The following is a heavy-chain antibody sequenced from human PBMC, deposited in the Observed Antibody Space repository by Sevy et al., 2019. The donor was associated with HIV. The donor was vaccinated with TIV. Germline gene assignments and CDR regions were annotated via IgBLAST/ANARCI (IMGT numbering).Heavy chain of an antibody. CDR2: FDPEDGET. V-gene: IGHV1-24*01. Sequence: ASVKGSCKVSGYTLTELSMHWVRQAPGKGLEWMGGFDPEDGETIYAQKFQGRVTMTEDTSTDTAYMELSSLRSEDTAVYYCVPRDYYGEDYWGQGTLVTVSS. D-gene: IGHD3-10*01. CDR1: GYTLTELS. CDR3: VPRDYYGEDY. J-gene: IGHJ4*02.